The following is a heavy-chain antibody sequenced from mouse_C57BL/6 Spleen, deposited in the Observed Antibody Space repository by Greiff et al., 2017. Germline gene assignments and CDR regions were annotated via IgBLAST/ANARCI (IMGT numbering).Heavy chain of an antibody. CDR3: ARHEGDYYGSTYAMDY. CDR2: LYPGSGSM. J-gene: IGHJ4*01. CDR1: GYTFTEYT. D-gene: IGHD1-1*01. V-gene: IGHV1-62-2*01. Sequence: VQLQQSGAEMVKPGASVKLSCKASGYTFTEYTIHWVKQRPGQGLEWIGCLYPGSGSMKYNEKFKDKATLTADKSSSTVYMELSRVTSEDSAVYFCARHEGDYYGSTYAMDYWGQGTSVTVSS.